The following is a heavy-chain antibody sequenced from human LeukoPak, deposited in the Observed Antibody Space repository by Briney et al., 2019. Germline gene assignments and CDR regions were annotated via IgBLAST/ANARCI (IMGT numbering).Heavy chain of an antibody. CDR3: ARARHDSSGYYLTK. D-gene: IGHD3-22*01. Sequence: ASVKVFCKASGYTFTSYGISWVRQAPGQGLEWMGWISAYNGNTNYAQKLQGRVTMTTDTSTSTAYMELRSLRSDDTAVYYCARARHDSSGYYLTKWGQGTLVTVSS. V-gene: IGHV1-18*01. CDR1: GYTFTSYG. CDR2: ISAYNGNT. J-gene: IGHJ4*02.